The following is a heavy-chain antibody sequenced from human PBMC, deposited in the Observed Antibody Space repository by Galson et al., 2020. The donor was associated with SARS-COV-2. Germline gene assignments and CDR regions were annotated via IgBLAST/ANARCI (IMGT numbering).Heavy chain of an antibody. CDR3: AKEGETAYYYYYMDV. Sequence: GGSLRLSCAASGFTFSSYGMHWVRQAPGKGLEWVAVIWYDGSNKYYADSVKGRFTISRDNSKNTLYLQMNSLRAEDTAVYYCAKEGETAYYYYYMDVWGKGTTVTVSS. D-gene: IGHD3-16*01. V-gene: IGHV3-33*06. CDR2: IWYDGSNK. CDR1: GFTFSSYG. J-gene: IGHJ6*03.